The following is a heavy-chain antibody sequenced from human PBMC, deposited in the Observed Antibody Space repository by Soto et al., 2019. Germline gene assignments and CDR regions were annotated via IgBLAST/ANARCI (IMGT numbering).Heavy chain of an antibody. CDR3: ARSGGGGPYSGSYYHYYYHGMDV. CDR2: IIPIFGTA. CDR1: GGIFSSYA. J-gene: IGHJ6*02. D-gene: IGHD1-26*01. Sequence: SVKVSCKASGGIFSSYAISWVRQAPGQGLEWMGGIIPIFGTANYAQKFQGRVTITADESTSTAYMELSSLRSEDTAVYYCARSGGGGPYSGSYYHYYYHGMDVWGQGTTVTVSS. V-gene: IGHV1-69*13.